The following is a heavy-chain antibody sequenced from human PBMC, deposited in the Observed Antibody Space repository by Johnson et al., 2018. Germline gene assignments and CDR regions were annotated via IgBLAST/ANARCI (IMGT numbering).Heavy chain of an antibody. V-gene: IGHV3-49*03. D-gene: IGHD1-1*01. Sequence: EVQLVETGGGLVPPGRSLRLSCTASGFIFGDYAVNWFRQAPGKGLEGVGFVRSKTFGGTTEYAASVRGRFTISRDDSNSIAYLQVKRLKTEDTGVYYCTRGDNSWTFGPLAYWGQGTRVTVSS. CDR3: TRGDNSWTFGPLAY. CDR2: VRSKTFGGTT. J-gene: IGHJ4*02. CDR1: GFIFGDYA.